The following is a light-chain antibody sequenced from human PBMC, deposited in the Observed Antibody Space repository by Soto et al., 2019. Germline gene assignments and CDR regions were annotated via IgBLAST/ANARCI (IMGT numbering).Light chain of an antibody. Sequence: DIVLTQSPGPLSFSPGERATLSCKSSQSVSSSYLAWYQQKPGQAPRLIIYGASSRATGIPDRFSGSGSGTDCTLTISRLEPEDFAVYFCYQYDSSPWTLGQGTKVDIK. CDR3: YQYDSSPWT. CDR1: QSVSSSY. CDR2: GAS. J-gene: IGKJ1*01. V-gene: IGKV3-20*01.